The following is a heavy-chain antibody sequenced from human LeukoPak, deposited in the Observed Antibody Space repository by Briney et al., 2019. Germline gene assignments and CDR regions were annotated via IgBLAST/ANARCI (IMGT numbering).Heavy chain of an antibody. CDR2: IRYDGSNK. V-gene: IGHV3-30*02. Sequence: PGGSLRLSCAASGFTFSSYGMHWVRQAPGKGLEGVAFIRYDGSNKYYADSVKGRSTISRDNSKNTLYLQMNSLRAEDTAVYYCAKEGGYSGYDPSYFDYWGQGTLVTVSS. CDR3: AKEGGYSGYDPSYFDY. D-gene: IGHD5-12*01. CDR1: GFTFSSYG. J-gene: IGHJ4*02.